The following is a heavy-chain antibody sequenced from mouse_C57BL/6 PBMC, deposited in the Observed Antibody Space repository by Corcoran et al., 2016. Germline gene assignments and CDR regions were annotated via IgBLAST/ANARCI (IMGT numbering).Heavy chain of an antibody. CDR2: IYPGDGDT. Sequence: QVQLQQSGAELVKPGASVKISCKASGYAFSSYWMNWVKQRPGKGLEWIGQIYPGDGDTNYNGKFKGKATLTADKSSSTAYMQLSSLTSEDSAVYFCARGGAYDYPYAMDYWGQGTSVTVSS. CDR1: GYAFSSYW. V-gene: IGHV1-80*01. J-gene: IGHJ4*01. D-gene: IGHD2-4*01. CDR3: ARGGAYDYPYAMDY.